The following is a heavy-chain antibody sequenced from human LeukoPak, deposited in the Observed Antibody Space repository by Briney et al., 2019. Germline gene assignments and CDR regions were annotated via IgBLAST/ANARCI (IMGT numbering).Heavy chain of an antibody. D-gene: IGHD1-26*01. CDR3: AREGEWELQVAIDY. V-gene: IGHV3-9*01. J-gene: IGHJ4*02. Sequence: GRSLRLSCAASGFTFDDYAMHWVRQAPGKGLEWVSGISWNSGSIGYADSVKGRFTISRDNAKNSLYLQMNSLRAEDTALYYCAREGEWELQVAIDYWGQGTLVTVSS. CDR2: ISWNSGSI. CDR1: GFTFDDYA.